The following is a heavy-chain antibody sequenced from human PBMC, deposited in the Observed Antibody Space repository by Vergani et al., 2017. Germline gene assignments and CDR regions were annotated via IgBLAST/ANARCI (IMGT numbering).Heavy chain of an antibody. CDR2: IYSGGTT. V-gene: IGHV3-66*02. J-gene: IGHJ4*02. CDR3: ARGGSSDY. CDR1: GFPVGSKY. Sequence: EVQLVESGGGLVQPGGSLRLSCAASGFPVGSKYMTWVRQAPGKGLEWVSIIYSGGTTYYSDSVKGRFTISRDNSKNTLFLQMNRLRTEDTAVYYCARGGSSDYWGQGTLVTVSS. D-gene: IGHD6-6*01.